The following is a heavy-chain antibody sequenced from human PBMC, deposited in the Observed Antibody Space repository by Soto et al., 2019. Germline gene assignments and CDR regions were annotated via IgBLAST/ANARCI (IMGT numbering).Heavy chain of an antibody. J-gene: IGHJ4*02. V-gene: IGHV4-4*02. CDR2: IYHSGYT. CDR1: GGSMSSRDW. Sequence: QVQLQESGPGLVKPSGTLSLTCAVSGGSMSSRDWWSWVRQPPGKGLEWIGEIYHSGYTHYNPSLQSRVTISIDMSKNQFSLKMTAVTAADTAVYYCARDLDYRVEDGWGQGTLVTVSS. CDR3: ARDLDYRVEDG. D-gene: IGHD3-9*01.